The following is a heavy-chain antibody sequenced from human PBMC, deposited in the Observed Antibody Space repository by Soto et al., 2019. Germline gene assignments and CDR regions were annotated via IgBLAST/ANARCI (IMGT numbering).Heavy chain of an antibody. CDR3: ARVQRAYYDILPGYYSY. J-gene: IGHJ4*02. V-gene: IGHV3-30-3*01. Sequence: QVQLVESGGGVVQPGRSLRLSCAASGFTFSSYAMHWVRQAPGKGLEWVAVISYDGSNKYYADSVKGRFTISRDNSKNTLYLQMNSLRAEDTAVYYCARVQRAYYDILPGYYSYWGQGTLVTVSS. D-gene: IGHD3-9*01. CDR1: GFTFSSYA. CDR2: ISYDGSNK.